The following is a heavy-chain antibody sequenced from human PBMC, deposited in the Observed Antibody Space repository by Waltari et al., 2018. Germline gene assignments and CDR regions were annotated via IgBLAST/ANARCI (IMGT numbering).Heavy chain of an antibody. CDR3: ARDRPGVVAGTDLFDY. V-gene: IGHV4-4*07. CDR1: GGSISSYY. CDR2: IYTSGST. J-gene: IGHJ4*02. D-gene: IGHD6-19*01. Sequence: QVQLQESGPGLVKPSETLSLTCTVSGGSISSYYWSWIRQPAGKGLEWIGRIYTSGSTNYNPSLKSRVTMSVDTSKNQFSRKLSSVTAADTAVYYCARDRPGVVAGTDLFDYWGQGTLVTVSS.